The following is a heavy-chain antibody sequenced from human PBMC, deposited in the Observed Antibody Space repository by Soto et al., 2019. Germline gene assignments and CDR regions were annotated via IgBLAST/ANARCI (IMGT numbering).Heavy chain of an antibody. CDR1: GGSFSGYY. Sequence: QVQLQQWGAGLLKPSETLSLTCAVYGGSFSGYYWSWIRQPPGKGLEGIGEINHSGSTNYNPSLKSRVTISVDTSKNQFSLKLSSVTAADTAVYYCARESVVPAAKISNWFDPWGQGTLVTVSS. V-gene: IGHV4-34*01. CDR3: ARESVVPAAKISNWFDP. CDR2: INHSGST. D-gene: IGHD2-2*01. J-gene: IGHJ5*02.